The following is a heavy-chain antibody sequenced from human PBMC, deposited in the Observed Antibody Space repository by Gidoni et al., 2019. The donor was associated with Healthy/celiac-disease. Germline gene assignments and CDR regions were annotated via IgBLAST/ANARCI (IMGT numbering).Heavy chain of an antibody. D-gene: IGHD5-12*01. Sequence: QLQLQASGPGLVQPSETLSLTCTVSGGSISSSSYYWGWIRQPPGKGLEWIGSIYYSGSTYYNPSLKSRVTISVDTSKNQFSLKLSSVTAADTAVYYCARQGLRLNYYYGMDVWGQGTTVTVSS. J-gene: IGHJ6*02. CDR3: ARQGLRLNYYYGMDV. CDR2: IYYSGST. V-gene: IGHV4-39*01. CDR1: GGSISSSSYY.